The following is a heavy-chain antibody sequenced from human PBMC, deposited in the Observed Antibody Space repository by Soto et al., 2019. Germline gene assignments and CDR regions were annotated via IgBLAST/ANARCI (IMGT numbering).Heavy chain of an antibody. Sequence: GGSLRLSCAASGFTFSSYALTWVRQAPGKGLEWVSAISGSGGSTYYADSVKGRFTISRDNSKNTLYLQMNSLRADDTAVYYCARDGSSYYDFWSGYYRWGQGTLVTVSS. D-gene: IGHD3-3*01. J-gene: IGHJ4*02. CDR2: ISGSGGST. CDR3: ARDGSSYYDFWSGYYR. CDR1: GFTFSSYA. V-gene: IGHV3-23*01.